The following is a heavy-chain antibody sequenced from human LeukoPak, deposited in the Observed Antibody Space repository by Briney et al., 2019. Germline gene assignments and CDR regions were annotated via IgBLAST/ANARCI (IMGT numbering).Heavy chain of an antibody. CDR2: ISWNSGSI. D-gene: IGHD4-17*01. CDR1: GFTFDDYA. V-gene: IGHV3-9*01. Sequence: GGSLRLSCAASGFTFDDYAMHWVRHAPGKGLGWVSGISWNSGSIGYADSVKGRFTISRDNAKNSLYLQMNSLRAEDTALYYCAKDKGSVTTGFDYWGQGTLVTVSS. J-gene: IGHJ4*02. CDR3: AKDKGSVTTGFDY.